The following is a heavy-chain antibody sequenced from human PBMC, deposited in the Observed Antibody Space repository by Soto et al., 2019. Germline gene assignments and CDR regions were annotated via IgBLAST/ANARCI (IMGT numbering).Heavy chain of an antibody. CDR2: IYHSGNA. D-gene: IGHD3-10*01. Sequence: SETLSLTCTVSGGSISSADHYWSRIRQPPGKGLEWIGYIYHSGNAYYSPSLKSRVTMSIDTSKNQFSLDLNSVTAADTAMYYCVRDIITTGSYYYAMDVWGQGTTVTVSS. CDR3: VRDIITTGSYYYAMDV. V-gene: IGHV4-30-4*01. CDR1: GGSISSADHY. J-gene: IGHJ6*02.